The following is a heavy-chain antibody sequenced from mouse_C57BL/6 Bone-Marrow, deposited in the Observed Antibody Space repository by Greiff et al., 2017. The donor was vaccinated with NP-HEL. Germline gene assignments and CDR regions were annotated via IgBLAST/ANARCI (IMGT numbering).Heavy chain of an antibody. Sequence: EVQRVESEGGLVQPGSSMKLSCTASGFTFSDYYMAWVRQVPEKGLEWVANINYDGSSTYYLDSLKSRFIISRDNAKNILYLQMSSLKSEDTATYYCARPSTGGYFDVWGTETTVTVSS. CDR2: INYDGSST. D-gene: IGHD4-1*02. J-gene: IGHJ1*03. CDR1: GFTFSDYY. V-gene: IGHV5-16*01. CDR3: ARPSTGGYFDV.